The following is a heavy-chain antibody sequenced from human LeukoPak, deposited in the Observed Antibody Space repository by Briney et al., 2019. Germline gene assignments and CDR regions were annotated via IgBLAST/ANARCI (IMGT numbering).Heavy chain of an antibody. V-gene: IGHV5-51*01. CDR1: GYSFATYC. CDR2: IYPGDSNT. CDR3: ARHGRLSSGYHYFDY. D-gene: IGHD5-18*01. Sequence: GESLKISCKGSGYSFATYCIGWVRQMPGKGLELIWIIYPGDSNTKYSTSFQGPVTISADKSINTAYLQWSGLKASDTAMYYCARHGRLSSGYHYFDYWGPGTLVTVFS. J-gene: IGHJ4*02.